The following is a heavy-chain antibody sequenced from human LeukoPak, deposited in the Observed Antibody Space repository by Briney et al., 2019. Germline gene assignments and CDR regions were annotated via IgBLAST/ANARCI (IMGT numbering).Heavy chain of an antibody. D-gene: IGHD6-19*01. CDR1: GYNFRSYW. V-gene: IGHV5-51*01. CDR3: ARQWLFDY. J-gene: IGHJ4*02. Sequence: GEALKISWKGAGYNFRSYWIAWVRQMPGKGLGGRGIINPADSDTRYSPSFQGKVTISADKSIGTTYLQWTSLKASDTSMYYCARQWLFDYWGQGTLVTVSS. CDR2: INPADSDT.